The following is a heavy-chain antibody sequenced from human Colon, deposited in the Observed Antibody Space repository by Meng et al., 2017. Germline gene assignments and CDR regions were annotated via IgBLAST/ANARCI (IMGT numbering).Heavy chain of an antibody. J-gene: IGHJ5*02. CDR2: IYWDDDK. CDR3: AHHTPGVAVTGTPYNWFDP. D-gene: IGHD6-19*01. Sequence: QITLKESGPTLLKPTQTLTLTCTFSGSSLSNSEVGVGWIRQPPGKALEWLALIYWDDDKRYSPSLRGRLTITKDTSRDQVVLTMTDMAPDDTATYFCAHHTPGVAVTGTPYNWFDPWGQGTLVTVSS. V-gene: IGHV2-5*02. CDR1: GSSLSNSEVG.